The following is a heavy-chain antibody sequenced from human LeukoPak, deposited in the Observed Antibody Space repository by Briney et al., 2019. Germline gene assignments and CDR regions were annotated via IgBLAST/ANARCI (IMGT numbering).Heavy chain of an antibody. CDR1: GYSFTDYY. CDR3: ARDGAFDF. Sequence: GESLKISCKGSGYSFTDYYMHWVRQAPGQGLEWMGWINPNNGATNYAQKFQGRVTLTRDTSISTAFPELSRLRSDDTAVYYCARDGAFDFWGQGTMVIVSS. CDR2: INPNNGAT. V-gene: IGHV1-2*02. J-gene: IGHJ3*01.